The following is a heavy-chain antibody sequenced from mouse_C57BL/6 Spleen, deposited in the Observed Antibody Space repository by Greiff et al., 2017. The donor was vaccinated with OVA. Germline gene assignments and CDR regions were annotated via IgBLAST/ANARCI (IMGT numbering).Heavy chain of an antibody. J-gene: IGHJ2*01. CDR3: TSGIYYDYDDDY. CDR2: IDPETGGT. Sequence: VKLMESGAELVRPGASVTLSCKASGFTFTDYEMHWVKKTPVHGLEWIGAIDPETGGTAYNQKFKGKAILTADKSSSTAFMEIRSLTSEDSAVYYCTSGIYYDYDDDYWGQGTTLTVSS. V-gene: IGHV1-15*01. D-gene: IGHD2-4*01. CDR1: GFTFTDYE.